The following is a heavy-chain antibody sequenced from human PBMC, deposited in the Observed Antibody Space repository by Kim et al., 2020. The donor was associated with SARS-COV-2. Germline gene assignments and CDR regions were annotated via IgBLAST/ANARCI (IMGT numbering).Heavy chain of an antibody. CDR1: GFTFSSYG. D-gene: IGHD1-26*01. J-gene: IGHJ2*01. CDR2: ISYDGSNK. Sequence: GRSLRLSCAASGFTFSSYGMHWVRQAPGKGLEWVAVISYDGSNKYYADSVKGRFTISRDNSKNTMYLQMNSLRAEDTAVYYCAKSRVEWELLPYWYFDL. V-gene: IGHV3-30*18. CDR3: AKSRVEWELLPYWYFDL.